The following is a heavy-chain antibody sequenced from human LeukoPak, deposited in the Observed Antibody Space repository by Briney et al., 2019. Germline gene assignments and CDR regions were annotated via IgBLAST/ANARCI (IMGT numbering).Heavy chain of an antibody. CDR3: VRGGAARPDY. V-gene: IGHV3-23*01. CDR2: VSGSSGST. Sequence: GGSLRLSCAASGFTFNSYFMVWVRQAPGKGLEWVSAVSGSSGSTYYADSVKGRFTIFRDISKNILYLQMNSLRAEDTAIYYCVRGGAARPDYWGQGALVTVSS. D-gene: IGHD6-6*01. CDR1: GFTFNSYF. J-gene: IGHJ4*02.